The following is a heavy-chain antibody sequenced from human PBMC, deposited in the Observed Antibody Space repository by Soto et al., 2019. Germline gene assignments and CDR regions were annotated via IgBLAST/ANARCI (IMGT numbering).Heavy chain of an antibody. Sequence: SETLSLTCAVYGGSFSGYYWSWIRQPPGKGLEWIGEINHSGSTNYADSVKGRFTISRDNAKNSLYLQMNSLRAEDTALYYCARDYDSSVYYCFDYWGQGTLVTVSS. V-gene: IGHV4-34*01. CDR3: ARDYDSSVYYCFDY. CDR1: GGSFSGYY. CDR2: INHSGST. J-gene: IGHJ4*02. D-gene: IGHD3-22*01.